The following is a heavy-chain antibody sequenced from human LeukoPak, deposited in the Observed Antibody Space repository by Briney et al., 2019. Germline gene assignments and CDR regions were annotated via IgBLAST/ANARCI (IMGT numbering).Heavy chain of an antibody. V-gene: IGHV3-7*01. Sequence: GGSLRLSCAASGFTVSSNYMSWVRQAPGKGLDWVANIKQDGSEKYYVDSVKGRFTISRDNAKNSLYLRMNSLRAEDTAVYYCARSRRVVWFGEKFDYWGQGTLVTVSS. CDR1: GFTVSSNY. D-gene: IGHD3-10*01. CDR3: ARSRRVVWFGEKFDY. J-gene: IGHJ4*02. CDR2: IKQDGSEK.